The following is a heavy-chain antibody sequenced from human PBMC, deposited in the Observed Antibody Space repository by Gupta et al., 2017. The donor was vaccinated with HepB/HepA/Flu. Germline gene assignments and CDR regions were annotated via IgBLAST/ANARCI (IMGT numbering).Heavy chain of an antibody. CDR2: FFGGVTT. J-gene: IGHJ6*01. CDR3: VTEALSYYGMVG. V-gene: IGHV3-66*01. CDR1: GLTVSSNY. Sequence: EAQLVESGGGLAQPGGSLRLSCAASGLTVSSNYMSWVRQAPGKGLEWVALFFGGVTTDYGESVKGRFSFSGDNSSNTTSLTMNALRVEDAAVYYCVTEALSYYGMVGWG.